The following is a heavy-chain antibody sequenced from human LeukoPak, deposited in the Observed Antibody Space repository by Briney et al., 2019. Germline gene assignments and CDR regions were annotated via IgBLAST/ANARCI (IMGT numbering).Heavy chain of an antibody. Sequence: SETLSLTCTVSGGSISSYYWSWIRQPPGKGLEWIGYIYYSGSTNYNPSLKSRVTISVDTSKNQFSLKLSSVAAADTAVYYCARHPREQLVRGGFDPWGQGTLVTVSS. J-gene: IGHJ5*02. V-gene: IGHV4-59*08. CDR2: IYYSGST. CDR1: GGSISSYY. CDR3: ARHPREQLVRGGFDP. D-gene: IGHD6-13*01.